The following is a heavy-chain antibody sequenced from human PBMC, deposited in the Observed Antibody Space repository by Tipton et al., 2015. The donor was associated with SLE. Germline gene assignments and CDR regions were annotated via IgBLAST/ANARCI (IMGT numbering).Heavy chain of an antibody. D-gene: IGHD1-26*01. J-gene: IGHJ1*01. Sequence: LRLSCAVYGGSFSGYYWSWIRLPPGKGLEWIGEINHSGSTNYNPSLKSRVTISVDTSKNQFSLKLSSVTAADTAVYYCARDPGGATAEYFQHWGQGTLVTVSS. CDR2: INHSGST. CDR3: ARDPGGATAEYFQH. V-gene: IGHV4-34*01. CDR1: GGSFSGYY.